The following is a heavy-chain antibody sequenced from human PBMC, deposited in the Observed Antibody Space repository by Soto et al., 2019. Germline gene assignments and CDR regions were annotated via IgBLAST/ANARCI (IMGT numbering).Heavy chain of an antibody. Sequence: SETLSLTCAVYGGSFSGYYWSWIRQPPGKGLEWIGEINHSGSTNYNPSLKSRVTISVNTSKNPFSLKLSSVTAADTAVYYCARARIGYGMDVWGQGTTVTVS. V-gene: IGHV4-34*01. CDR3: ARARIGYGMDV. CDR1: GGSFSGYY. CDR2: INHSGST. J-gene: IGHJ6*02. D-gene: IGHD1-26*01.